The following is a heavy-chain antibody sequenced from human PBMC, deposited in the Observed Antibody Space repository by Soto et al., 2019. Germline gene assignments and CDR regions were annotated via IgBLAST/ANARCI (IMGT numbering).Heavy chain of an antibody. CDR3: ARSHPGYYYDSSSYSTDN. V-gene: IGHV4-59*01. Sequence: LSLTCTVSGASISSYYWTWIRQPPGKGLEWIGYIADSGTTNYSPSLKGRVTISTDTSKNQFSLKLISVTAADTAVYYCARSHPGYYYDSSSYSTDNWGQGTLVTVSS. D-gene: IGHD3-22*01. CDR1: GASISSYY. J-gene: IGHJ4*02. CDR2: IADSGTT.